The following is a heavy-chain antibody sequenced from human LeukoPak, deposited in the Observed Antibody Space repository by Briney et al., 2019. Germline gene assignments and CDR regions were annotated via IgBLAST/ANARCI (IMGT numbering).Heavy chain of an antibody. D-gene: IGHD3-22*01. CDR2: IYHSGST. V-gene: IGHV4-4*02. CDR1: GGSISSSNW. CDR3: ARDGYYYDSSGSGGWFDP. J-gene: IGHJ5*02. Sequence: SGTLSLTCAVSGGSISSSNWWSWVRQPPGKGLEWIGEIYHSGSTNYNPSLKSRVTISVDTSKNQFSLKLSSVTAADTAVYYCARDGYYYDSSGSGGWFDPWGQGTLVTVSS.